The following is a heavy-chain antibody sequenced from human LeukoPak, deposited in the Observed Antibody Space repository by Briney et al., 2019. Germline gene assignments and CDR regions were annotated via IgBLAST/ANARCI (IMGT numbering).Heavy chain of an antibody. CDR1: GVSISSIRSY. CDR2: IYYTGSI. CDR3: ARPLAAHNALFDF. V-gene: IGHV4-39*01. Sequence: SETLSLTCTVSGVSISSIRSYWGWIRQTPGKGLEWIGSIYYTGSIYYNPSLSSRVTISVDTSRNQFSLRLTSMTAADTAMYYCARPLAAHNALFDFWGQGTLVTVSS. J-gene: IGHJ4*02. D-gene: IGHD2-15*01.